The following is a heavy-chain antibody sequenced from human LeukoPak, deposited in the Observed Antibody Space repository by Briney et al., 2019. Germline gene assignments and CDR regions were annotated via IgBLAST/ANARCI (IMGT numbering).Heavy chain of an antibody. J-gene: IGHJ4*02. CDR1: GFTFSSYA. CDR2: ISYDGSNK. CDR3: ARAYGGYVPFDY. Sequence: AGGSLRLSCAASGFTFSSYAMHWVRQAPGKGLEWVALISYDGSNKYYADSVKGRFTISRDNSKNTLYLQMNSLRAGDTAVYYCARAYGGYVPFDYWGQGTLVTVSS. D-gene: IGHD5-12*01. V-gene: IGHV3-30*04.